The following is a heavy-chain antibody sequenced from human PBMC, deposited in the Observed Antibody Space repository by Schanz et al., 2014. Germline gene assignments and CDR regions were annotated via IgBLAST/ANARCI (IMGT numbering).Heavy chain of an antibody. Sequence: QLQLVQSGAEVKKPGSSVKVSCKLSGGTFSSYTISWMRQAPGQGLEWMGKIIPVLNIATYAQRFQGRVSITADTSTNTAYMELSSLKSEDTAVYYSARGPLGTSPWGQGTLVNVSS. CDR3: ARGPLGTSP. CDR1: GGTFSSYT. V-gene: IGHV1-69*02. D-gene: IGHD5-12*01. CDR2: IIPVLNIA. J-gene: IGHJ5*02.